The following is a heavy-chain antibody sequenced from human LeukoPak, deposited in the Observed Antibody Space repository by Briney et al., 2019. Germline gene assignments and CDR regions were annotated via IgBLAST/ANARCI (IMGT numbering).Heavy chain of an antibody. CDR2: IYYSGST. CDR3: ARVGGSYYYYYYMDV. Sequence: SETLSLTCTVSGGSISSYYWSWIRQPPGKGLEWIGYIYYSGSTNYNPSLKSRVTISVDTSKNQFSLKLSSVTAADTAVYYCARVGGSYYYYYYMDVWGKGTTVTVSS. V-gene: IGHV4-59*12. J-gene: IGHJ6*03. CDR1: GGSISSYY. D-gene: IGHD1-26*01.